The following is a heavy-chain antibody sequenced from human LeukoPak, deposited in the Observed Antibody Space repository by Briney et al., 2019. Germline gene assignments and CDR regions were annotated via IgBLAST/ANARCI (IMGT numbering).Heavy chain of an antibody. CDR3: AREGGSVCSGGSCYWFDP. Sequence: GASVKVSCKASGYTFTGYYMHWVRQAPGQGLGWMGWINPNSGGTNYAQKFQGRATMTRDTSISTAYMELSRLRSDDTAVYYCAREGGSVCSGGSCYWFDPWGQGTLVTVSS. J-gene: IGHJ5*02. V-gene: IGHV1-2*02. CDR2: INPNSGGT. D-gene: IGHD2-15*01. CDR1: GYTFTGYY.